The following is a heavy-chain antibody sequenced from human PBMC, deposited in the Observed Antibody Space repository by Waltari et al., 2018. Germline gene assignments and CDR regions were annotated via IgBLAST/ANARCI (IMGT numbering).Heavy chain of an antibody. CDR3: ARAPDFWSGVGAFDI. CDR1: GGSISSYY. V-gene: IGHV4-59*01. D-gene: IGHD3-3*01. CDR2: IYYSGST. J-gene: IGHJ3*02. Sequence: QVQLQESGPGLVKPSETLSLTCTVSGGSISSYYRSWIRQPPGKGLEWIGYIYYSGSTNYNPALKSRVTISVDTSKNQFSLKLSSVTAADTAVYYCARAPDFWSGVGAFDIWGQGTMVTVSS.